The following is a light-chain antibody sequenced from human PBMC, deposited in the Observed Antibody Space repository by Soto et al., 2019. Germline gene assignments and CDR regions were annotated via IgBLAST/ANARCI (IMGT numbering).Light chain of an antibody. J-gene: IGKJ1*01. Sequence: IVTTQSPATPSVSPGARATLSCRGSQSVSSNLAWYQQKPGQAPRLLIYGASTRATGIPARFSVSGSGTEFTLTISSLQSEDFAVYYCQQYNNWRTFGQGTKVDIK. CDR1: QSVSSN. CDR2: GAS. CDR3: QQYNNWRT. V-gene: IGKV3-15*01.